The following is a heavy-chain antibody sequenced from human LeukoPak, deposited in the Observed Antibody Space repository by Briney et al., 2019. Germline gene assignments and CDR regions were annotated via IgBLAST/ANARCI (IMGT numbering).Heavy chain of an antibody. Sequence: PGGSLRLSCAASGFTFSSYGMHWVRQAPGKGLEWVAFIRYDGSNKYYADSVKGRFTISRDTSKNTLYLQMNSLRAEDTAVYSCAKDRDYYFDYWGQGTLVTVSS. CDR1: GFTFSSYG. D-gene: IGHD5-24*01. CDR2: IRYDGSNK. CDR3: AKDRDYYFDY. V-gene: IGHV3-30*02. J-gene: IGHJ4*02.